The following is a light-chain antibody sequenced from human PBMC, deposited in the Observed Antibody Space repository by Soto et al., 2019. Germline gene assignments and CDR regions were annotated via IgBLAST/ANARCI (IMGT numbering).Light chain of an antibody. V-gene: IGKV3-20*01. J-gene: IGKJ1*01. Sequence: EIVLTQSPGILSLSPGEIATLSCRASQSVSNDFLAWYQQKPGQAPRLLIYGASTRATDVPDRFSGSGSGADSTLTIRRLEPEDFAVYYCQQYGSSPPRTGGQGTKGDI. CDR2: GAS. CDR1: QSVSNDF. CDR3: QQYGSSPPRT.